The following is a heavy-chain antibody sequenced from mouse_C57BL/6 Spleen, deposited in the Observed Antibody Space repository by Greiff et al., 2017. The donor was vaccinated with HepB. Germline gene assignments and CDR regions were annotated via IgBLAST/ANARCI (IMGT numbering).Heavy chain of an antibody. D-gene: IGHD2-3*01. V-gene: IGHV1-18*01. Sequence: VQLQQSGPELVKPGASVKIPCKASGYTFTDYNMDWVKQSHGKSLEWIGDINPNNGGTIYNQKFKGKATLTVDKSSSTAYMELRSLTSEDSAVYYCARSADGYYPYFDYWGQGTTLTVSS. CDR1: GYTFTDYN. J-gene: IGHJ2*01. CDR3: ARSADGYYPYFDY. CDR2: INPNNGGT.